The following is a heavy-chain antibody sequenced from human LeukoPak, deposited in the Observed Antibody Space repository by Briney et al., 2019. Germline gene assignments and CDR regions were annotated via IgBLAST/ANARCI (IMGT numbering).Heavy chain of an antibody. CDR1: GYTFTSYY. D-gene: IGHD6-13*01. Sequence: ASVTVSCTASGYTFTSYYMHWVRQAPGQGLEWMGIINPSGGSTSYAQKFQGRVTMTRDTSTSTVYVELSSLRSEDTAVYYCARAVGIAAAGTPFDPWGQGTLVTVSS. CDR2: INPSGGST. J-gene: IGHJ5*02. CDR3: ARAVGIAAAGTPFDP. V-gene: IGHV1-46*01.